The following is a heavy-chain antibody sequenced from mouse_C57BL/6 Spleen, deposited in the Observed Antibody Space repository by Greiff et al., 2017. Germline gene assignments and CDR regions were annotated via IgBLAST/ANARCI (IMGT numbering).Heavy chain of an antibody. CDR1: GYTFTSYW. V-gene: IGHV1-55*01. J-gene: IGHJ2*01. CDR3: AIGVDGLFYFDY. Sequence: QVQLKQPGAELVKPGASVKMSCKASGYTFTSYWITWVKQRPGQGLEWIGDIYPGSGSTNYNEKFKSKATLTVDTSSSTAYMQLSSLTSEDSAVXCCAIGVDGLFYFDYWGQGTTLTVSS. D-gene: IGHD2-3*01. CDR2: IYPGSGST.